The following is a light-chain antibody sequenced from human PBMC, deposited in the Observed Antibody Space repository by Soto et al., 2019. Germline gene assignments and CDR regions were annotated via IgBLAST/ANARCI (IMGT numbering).Light chain of an antibody. CDR1: SGDVGRYDF. CDR3: CSDAGSGIYV. CDR2: EVT. V-gene: IGLV2-23*02. Sequence: QSALTQPASVSGSPGQSITISCTGTSGDVGRYDFVSWYQQHPGKVPKVLINEVTKRPSGVSNRFSGSKSGNTAFLTISGLQAEDEADYYCCSDAGSGIYVFGTGTKVTVL. J-gene: IGLJ1*01.